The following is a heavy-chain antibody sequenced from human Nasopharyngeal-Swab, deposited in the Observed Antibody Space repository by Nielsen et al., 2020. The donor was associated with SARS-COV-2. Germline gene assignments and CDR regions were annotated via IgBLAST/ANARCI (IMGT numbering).Heavy chain of an antibody. D-gene: IGHD3-3*01. CDR1: GFTFSSYS. CDR3: ARDQGDTTIFGVVISGYYYYYGMDV. CDR2: ISSSSSYI. V-gene: IGHV3-21*01. J-gene: IGHJ6*02. Sequence: GESLKISCAAPGFTFSSYSMNWVRQAPGKGLEWVSSISSSSSYIYYADSVKGRFTISRDNAKNSLYLQMNSLRAEDTAVYYCARDQGDTTIFGVVISGYYYYYGMDVWGQGTTVTVSS.